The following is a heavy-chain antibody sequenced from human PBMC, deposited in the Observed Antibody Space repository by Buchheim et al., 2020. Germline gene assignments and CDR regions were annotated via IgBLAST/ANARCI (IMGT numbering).Heavy chain of an antibody. CDR2: IWSDGSNK. D-gene: IGHD3-22*01. J-gene: IGHJ4*02. CDR1: GFTLTSYG. Sequence: QVQLVESGGGVVQPGRSLRLSCAASGFTLTSYGMHWVRQAPGKGLEWVAVIWSDGSNKYYADSVKSRFTISRDNSKNTVYLQMNSLRVEDTAVYYCAKENYFDSSAYVGDYWGQGTL. V-gene: IGHV3-33*06. CDR3: AKENYFDSSAYVGDY.